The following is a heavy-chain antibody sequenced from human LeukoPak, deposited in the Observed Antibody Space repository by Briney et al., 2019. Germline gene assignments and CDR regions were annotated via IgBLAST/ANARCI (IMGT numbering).Heavy chain of an antibody. Sequence: SETLSLTCTVSVYSISSGYYWGWIRQPPGKGLEWIGSIYHSGSTYYNPSLKSRVTISVDTSKNQFSLKLSSVTAADTAVYYCARERSGYSLFDYWGQGTLVTVSS. D-gene: IGHD3-22*01. CDR2: IYHSGST. V-gene: IGHV4-38-2*02. CDR3: ARERSGYSLFDY. J-gene: IGHJ4*02. CDR1: VYSISSGYY.